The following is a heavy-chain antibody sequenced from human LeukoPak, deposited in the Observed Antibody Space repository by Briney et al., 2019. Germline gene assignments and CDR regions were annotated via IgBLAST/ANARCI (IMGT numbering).Heavy chain of an antibody. CDR3: ARRGLVVVAPSMD. D-gene: IGHD2-15*01. Sequence: GESLRLSCAASGSTFSSYWMSWVRQAPGKGLELVANIKQDGSEKYYVDSVKGRFTISRDNAKNSLYLQMNSLRAEDTAVYYCARRGLVVVAPSMDWGQGTLVTVSS. J-gene: IGHJ4*02. CDR1: GSTFSSYW. V-gene: IGHV3-7*01. CDR2: IKQDGSEK.